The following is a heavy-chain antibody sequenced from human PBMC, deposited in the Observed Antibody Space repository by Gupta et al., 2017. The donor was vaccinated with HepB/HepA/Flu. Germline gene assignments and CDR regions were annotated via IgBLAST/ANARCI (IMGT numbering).Heavy chain of an antibody. CDR3: ARESRLYDSSGDDTPGVLAD. D-gene: IGHD3-22*01. J-gene: IGHJ4*02. Sequence: VRQSPGKGLEWVAVIGYDGSNKYYADSVKGRVTISRDNSKNTLDLQMNSLRAEDTAVYYCARESRLYDSSGDDTPGVLADGGQGTMVTVYS. V-gene: IGHV3-33*01. CDR2: IGYDGSNK.